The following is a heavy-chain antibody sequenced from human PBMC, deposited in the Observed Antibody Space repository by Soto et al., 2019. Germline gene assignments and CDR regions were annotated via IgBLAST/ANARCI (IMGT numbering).Heavy chain of an antibody. Sequence: SETLSLTCSVVCGSVSSGDYYWSWIRQPPWNGLEWICHVYTSGSTDYNPSLKSRVTMSVDTAKNQFSLKLSSVTAADKDVYYCAREGCIAARCGWYYYYGMAVWGQGTTVTVSS. CDR2: VYTSGST. CDR1: CGSVSSGDYY. V-gene: IGHV4-61*08. J-gene: IGHJ6*02. D-gene: IGHD6-6*01. CDR3: AREGCIAARCGWYYYYGMAV.